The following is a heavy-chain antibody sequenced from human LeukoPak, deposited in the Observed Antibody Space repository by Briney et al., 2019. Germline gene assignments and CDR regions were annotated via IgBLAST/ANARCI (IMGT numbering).Heavy chain of an antibody. CDR2: ISWNIGSI. V-gene: IGHV3-9*01. J-gene: IGHJ6*03. CDR3: AKDIVPDGSGSYYNEDYYYYMDV. CDR1: GFTFDDYA. Sequence: GRSLRLSCAASGFTFDDYAMHWVWQAPGKGLEWVSGISWNIGSIGYADSVKGRFTISRDNAKNSLYLQMNSLRAEDTALYYCAKDIVPDGSGSYYNEDYYYYMDVWGKGSTVTVSS. D-gene: IGHD3-10*01.